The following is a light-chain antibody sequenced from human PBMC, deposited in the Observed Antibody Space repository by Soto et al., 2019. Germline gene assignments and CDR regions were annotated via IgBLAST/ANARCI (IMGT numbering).Light chain of an antibody. J-gene: IGLJ1*01. CDR2: EVS. Sequence: QSALTQPPSASGSPGQSVTISCTGTSSDVGGYNYVSWYQQHPGKAPKLMIYEVSKRPSGVPDRFSGSKSGNTASLTVSGXXXXDXXXYYCSSYAGNLYVFGTGTKVTVL. V-gene: IGLV2-8*01. CDR1: SSDVGGYNY. CDR3: SSYAGNLYV.